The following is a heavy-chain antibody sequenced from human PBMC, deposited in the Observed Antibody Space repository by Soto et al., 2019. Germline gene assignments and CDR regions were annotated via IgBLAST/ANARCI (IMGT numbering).Heavy chain of an antibody. CDR3: ARSIAVAGSHYYYMDV. CDR1: GGTFSSYT. Sequence: QVQLVQSGAEVKKPGSSVKVSCKASGGTFSSYTISWVRQAPGQGLEWMGRIIPILGIANYAQKFQVRVTITADKSKSTAYMELSSLRSEDTAVYYCARSIAVAGSHYYYMDVWGKGTTVTVSS. CDR2: IIPILGIA. V-gene: IGHV1-69*02. D-gene: IGHD6-19*01. J-gene: IGHJ6*03.